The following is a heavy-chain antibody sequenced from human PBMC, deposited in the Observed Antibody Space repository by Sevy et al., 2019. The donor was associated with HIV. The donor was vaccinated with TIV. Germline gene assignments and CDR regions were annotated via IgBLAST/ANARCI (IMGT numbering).Heavy chain of an antibody. CDR3: AGAPPVRSGDDSLNWFDP. Sequence: SETLSLTCTVSGGSISAYYWSWIRQPPGKPLEYIGYIYYTGSTNYNPSLKSRVTISVDTSKNQFSLKLNSVTAVDTAVYFCAGAPPVRSGDDSLNWFDPWGQGTLVTVSS. J-gene: IGHJ5*02. CDR1: GGSISAYY. D-gene: IGHD5-12*01. V-gene: IGHV4-59*01. CDR2: IYYTGST.